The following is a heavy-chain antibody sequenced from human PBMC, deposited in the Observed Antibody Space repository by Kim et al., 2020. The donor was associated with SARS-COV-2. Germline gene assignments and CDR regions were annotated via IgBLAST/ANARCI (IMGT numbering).Heavy chain of an antibody. CDR3: ATGAAATGN. J-gene: IGHJ4*02. CDR2: DGRT. Sequence: DGRTTYAQKFQGRVTVTRDTSTSTVYMDLSSLKSEDTAVYYCATGAAATGNWGQGTQVTVSS. D-gene: IGHD6-13*01. V-gene: IGHV1-46*01.